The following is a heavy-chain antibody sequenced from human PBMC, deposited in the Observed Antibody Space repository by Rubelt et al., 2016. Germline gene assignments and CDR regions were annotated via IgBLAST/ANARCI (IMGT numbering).Heavy chain of an antibody. CDR3: ARDRYDSSGTTNWFDP. V-gene: IGHV4-34*01. D-gene: IGHD3-22*01. CDR1: GGSFSGYY. Sequence: QVQLQQWGAGLLKPSETLSLTCAVYGGSFSGYYWSWIRQPPGKGLEWIGEINHSGSTNYNPSLKSRVTISVDTSKNQFSLKLSSVTAAETAVYYCARDRYDSSGTTNWFDPWGQGTRVTVSS. CDR2: INHSGST. J-gene: IGHJ5*02.